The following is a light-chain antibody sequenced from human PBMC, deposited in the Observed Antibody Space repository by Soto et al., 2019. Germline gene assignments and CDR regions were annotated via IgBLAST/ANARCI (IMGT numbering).Light chain of an antibody. CDR1: SSDVGLYDF. Sequence: QSVLTQPASVSGSPGQSITISCTGASSDVGLYDFVSWYQHHPGKAPKLLIFEVSYRPSGVSSRFSGSKSGNTASLTISGLQAEDEADYYCAVWDQSLTGWVFGGGTKLTVL. V-gene: IGLV2-14*01. CDR3: AVWDQSLTGWV. J-gene: IGLJ3*02. CDR2: EVS.